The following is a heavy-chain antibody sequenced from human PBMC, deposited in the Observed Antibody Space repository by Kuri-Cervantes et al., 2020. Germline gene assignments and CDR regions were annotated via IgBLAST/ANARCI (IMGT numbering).Heavy chain of an antibody. Sequence: SVKVSCKASGGTFSSYAISWVRQAPGQGLEWMGGIIPIFGTANYAQKFQGRVTITADESTSTAYMELSSLRSEDTAVYYCAIVPAAHPQVSWFDPWGQGTLVTVSS. CDR2: IIPIFGTA. J-gene: IGHJ5*02. D-gene: IGHD2-2*01. CDR3: AIVPAAHPQVSWFDP. V-gene: IGHV1-69*13. CDR1: GGTFSSYA.